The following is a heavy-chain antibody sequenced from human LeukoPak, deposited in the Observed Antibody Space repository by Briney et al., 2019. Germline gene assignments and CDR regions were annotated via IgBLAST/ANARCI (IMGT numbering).Heavy chain of an antibody. CDR2: ISGGGTNT. CDR3: AKGSSHSRKGVDY. Sequence: PGGSLRLSCAASGFTFSTSAMSCVRQAPGKGLEWVSGISGGGTNTYFRDSVRGRFTISRDNSKNTLYLQMNSLRAEDTAVYYCAKGSSHSRKGVDYWGQGTLVTVSS. V-gene: IGHV3-23*01. J-gene: IGHJ4*02. D-gene: IGHD6-13*01. CDR1: GFTFSTSA.